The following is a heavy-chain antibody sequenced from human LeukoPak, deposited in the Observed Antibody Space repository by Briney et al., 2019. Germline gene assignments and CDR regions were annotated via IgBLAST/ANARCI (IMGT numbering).Heavy chain of an antibody. J-gene: IGHJ4*02. V-gene: IGHV4-34*01. Sequence: SETLSLTCTVHGGSFSGYYWSWIRQPPGKGLEWIGEINQSGSINYNPSLKSRVTISVDTSKNQFSLKVTSVTAADTAVYYCARGPRYCSSTSCYELDYWGQGTLVTVFS. CDR3: ARGPRYCSSTSCYELDY. CDR1: GGSFSGYY. D-gene: IGHD2-2*01. CDR2: INQSGSI.